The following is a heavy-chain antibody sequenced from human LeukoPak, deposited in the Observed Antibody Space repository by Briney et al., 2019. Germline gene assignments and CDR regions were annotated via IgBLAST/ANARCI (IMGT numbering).Heavy chain of an antibody. V-gene: IGHV3-9*01. CDR2: ISWNSGSI. J-gene: IGHJ3*02. D-gene: IGHD4-17*01. CDR3: AKDIDPYMTTRVAFDI. Sequence: GGSLRLSCAASGFTFDDYAMHWVRQAPGKGLEWVSGISWNSGSIGYADSVKGRFTISRDNAKNSLYLQMNSLRAEDTALYYCAKDIDPYMTTRVAFDIWGQGTMVTVSS. CDR1: GFTFDDYA.